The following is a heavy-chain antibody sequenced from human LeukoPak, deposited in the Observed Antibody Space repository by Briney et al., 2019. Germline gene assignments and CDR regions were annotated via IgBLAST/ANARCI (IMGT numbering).Heavy chain of an antibody. D-gene: IGHD2-15*01. CDR3: ARDQGSCSGGSCLYYFDY. V-gene: IGHV1-2*02. Sequence: ASVKVSCKASGYTFTGYYMHRVRQAPGQGLEWMGWINPNSGGTNYAQKFQGRVTMTRDTSIGTAYMELSRLRSDDTAVYYCARDQGSCSGGSCLYYFDYWGQGTLVTVSS. CDR1: GYTFTGYY. CDR2: INPNSGGT. J-gene: IGHJ4*02.